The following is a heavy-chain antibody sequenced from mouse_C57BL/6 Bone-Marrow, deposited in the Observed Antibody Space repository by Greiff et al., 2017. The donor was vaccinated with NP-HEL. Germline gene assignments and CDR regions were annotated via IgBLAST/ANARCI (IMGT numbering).Heavy chain of an antibody. Sequence: VQLQQSGTELVKPGASVKLSCKASGYTFTSYWMHWVKQRPGQGLEWIGNINPSNGGTNYNEKFKSKATLTVDKSSSTAYMQLSSLTSEDSAVYYCARWEGLSLYAMDYWGQGTSVTVSS. J-gene: IGHJ4*01. CDR3: ARWEGLSLYAMDY. D-gene: IGHD3-1*01. CDR2: INPSNGGT. V-gene: IGHV1-53*01. CDR1: GYTFTSYW.